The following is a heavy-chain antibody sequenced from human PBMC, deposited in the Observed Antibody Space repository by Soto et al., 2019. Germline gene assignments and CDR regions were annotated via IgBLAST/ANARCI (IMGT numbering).Heavy chain of an antibody. CDR2: IDPKNGGT. V-gene: IGHV1-2*02. Sequence: QVQLVQSGTEVKKPGASVKVSCKASGYTVTDYYIHWVRQAPGQGLEWMGWIDPKNGGTIYAQKYQDRVTMTRDPSISTAYMDLSRLTSDDTALYYCARDDYGIYPYWGQGTLVTVSS. J-gene: IGHJ4*02. CDR1: GYTVTDYY. D-gene: IGHD1-26*01. CDR3: ARDDYGIYPY.